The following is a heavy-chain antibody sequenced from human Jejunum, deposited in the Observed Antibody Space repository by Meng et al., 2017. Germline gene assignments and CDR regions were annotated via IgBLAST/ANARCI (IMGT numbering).Heavy chain of an antibody. CDR2: IYHSGTT. Sequence: VRRKEAGPGLGKPWGTRSLTCAVSGDSISSSYWWSWVRQSPGKGLEWIGEIYHSGTTNYNPSLKSRVTLSVDKSKNQFSLNLSSVTAADTAVYLCARDFEALNGVWGQGTLVTVSS. V-gene: IGHV4-4*02. CDR1: GDSISSSYW. J-gene: IGHJ1*01. D-gene: IGHD2-8*01. CDR3: ARDFEALNGV.